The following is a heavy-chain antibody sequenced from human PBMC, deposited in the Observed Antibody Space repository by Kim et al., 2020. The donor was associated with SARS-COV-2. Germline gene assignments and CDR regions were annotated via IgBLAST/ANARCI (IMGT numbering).Heavy chain of an antibody. Sequence: NHAEKVKGRFTVSRDNAENSVSLQMSSLRAEDTAIYYCARRGIGWYSHIDYWGQGTLVTVSS. CDR3: ARRGIGWYSHIDY. J-gene: IGHJ4*02. V-gene: IGHV3-11*03. D-gene: IGHD2-15*01.